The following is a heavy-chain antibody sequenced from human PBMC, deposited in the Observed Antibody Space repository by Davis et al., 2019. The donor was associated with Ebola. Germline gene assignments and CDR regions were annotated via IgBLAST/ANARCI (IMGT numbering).Heavy chain of an antibody. Sequence: MPSETLSLTCAVYGGSFSGYYWSWIRQPPGKGLEWIGSIYYSGSTYYNPSLKRRVTISVDTSKNQFSLKLSSVTAADTAVYYCARFEMATIEGDDGFDIWGQGTMVTVSS. CDR3: ARFEMATIEGDDGFDI. J-gene: IGHJ3*02. CDR2: IYYSGST. D-gene: IGHD5-24*01. V-gene: IGHV4-34*01. CDR1: GGSFSGYY.